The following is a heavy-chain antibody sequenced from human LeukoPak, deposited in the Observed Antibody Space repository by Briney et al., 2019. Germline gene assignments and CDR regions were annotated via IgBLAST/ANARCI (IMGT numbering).Heavy chain of an antibody. CDR3: AKGPDYYYYYYMDV. J-gene: IGHJ6*03. V-gene: IGHV3-23*01. Sequence: PGGSLRLSCAASGFTFSSYAMSWVRQAPGKGLGWVSAISGSGGSTYYADSVKGRFTISRDNSKNTLYLQMNSLRAGDTAVYYCAKGPDYYYYYYMDVWGKGTTVTVSS. CDR1: GFTFSSYA. CDR2: ISGSGGST.